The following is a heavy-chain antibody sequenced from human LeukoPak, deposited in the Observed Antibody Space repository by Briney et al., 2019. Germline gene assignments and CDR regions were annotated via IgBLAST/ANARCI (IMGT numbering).Heavy chain of an antibody. J-gene: IGHJ4*02. V-gene: IGHV4-59*01. D-gene: IGHD6-13*01. CDR2: IYYSGAT. Sequence: SETLSLTCTVSGGSISTYYWNWIRQPPGKGLEWIGYIYYSGATNYNPSLKSRVTISVDTSKNQFSLKLSSVTAAGTAVYYCARGVYIAAAQYGFWGQGTLVTVSS. CDR1: GGSISTYY. CDR3: ARGVYIAAAQYGF.